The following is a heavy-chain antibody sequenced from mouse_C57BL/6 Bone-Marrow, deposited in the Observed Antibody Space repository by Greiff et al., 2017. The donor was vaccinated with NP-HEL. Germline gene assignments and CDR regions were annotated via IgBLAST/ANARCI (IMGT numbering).Heavy chain of an antibody. J-gene: IGHJ4*01. D-gene: IGHD1-1*02. CDR1: GYTFTSYT. CDR3: ARHPLWSYYYAMDY. V-gene: IGHV1-4*01. CDR2: INPSSGYT. Sequence: QVQLQQSGAELARPGASVKMSCKASGYTFTSYTMHWVKQRPGQGLEWIGYINPSSGYTKSNQKFKDKATLTADKSSSTAYMQLSSLTSEDSAVYYCARHPLWSYYYAMDYWGQGTSVTVSS.